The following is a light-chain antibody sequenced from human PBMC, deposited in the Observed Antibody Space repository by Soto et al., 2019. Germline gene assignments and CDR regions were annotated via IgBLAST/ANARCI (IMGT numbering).Light chain of an antibody. CDR3: PQSYSTPRT. J-gene: IGKJ1*01. Sequence: DIQMTQSPSSLSASVGDRVTITCRASQSISSYLNWYQQKPGKAPKLLIYAASSLQSGVPSRFSGSGSGTDFTVTITSLQAEDFATYNSPQSYSTPRTYGPGTKVAIK. V-gene: IGKV1-39*01. CDR2: AAS. CDR1: QSISSY.